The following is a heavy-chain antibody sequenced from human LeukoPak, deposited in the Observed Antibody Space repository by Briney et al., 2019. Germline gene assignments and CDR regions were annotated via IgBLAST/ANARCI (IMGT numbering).Heavy chain of an antibody. J-gene: IGHJ4*02. V-gene: IGHV4-4*07. D-gene: IGHD3-22*01. CDR1: GGSFSGFY. CDR3: ARDLTDYYELDY. Sequence: PSDTLSLTCAVYGGSFSGFYWSWIRQPAGKGLEWIGRIYTSGSTNYNPSLKSRVTMSVDTSKNQFSLKLRSVTAADTAVYYCARDLTDYYELDYWGQGTLVTVSS. CDR2: IYTSGST.